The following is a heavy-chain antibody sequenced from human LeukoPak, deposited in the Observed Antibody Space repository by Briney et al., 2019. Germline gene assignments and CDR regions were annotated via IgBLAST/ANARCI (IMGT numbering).Heavy chain of an antibody. CDR1: GFTFSSYG. J-gene: IGHJ6*02. V-gene: IGHV3-33*01. CDR2: LWYDGSNH. D-gene: IGHD5-18*01. Sequence: PGRSLRLSCAASGFTFSSYGMHWVRQAPGKGREWGAVLWYDGSNHYYEDSVKGRFTISTDNSKNTLYLQMNSLRAEDTAVYYCARGPGGYSYGSRGMDIWGQGTTVTVSS. CDR3: ARGPGGYSYGSRGMDI.